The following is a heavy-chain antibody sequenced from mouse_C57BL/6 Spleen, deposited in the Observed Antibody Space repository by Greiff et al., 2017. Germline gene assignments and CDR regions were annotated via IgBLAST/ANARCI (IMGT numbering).Heavy chain of an antibody. J-gene: IGHJ1*03. V-gene: IGHV10-1*01. CDR2: IRSKSNNYAT. CDR1: GFSFNTYA. Sequence: EVQLVESGGGLVQPKGSLKLSCAASGFSFNTYAMNWVRQAPGKGLEWVARIRSKSNNYATYYADSVKDRFTISRDDSESMLYLQMNNLKTEDTAMYYCVRHPRIGYFDVWGTGTTVTVSS. CDR3: VRHPRIGYFDV.